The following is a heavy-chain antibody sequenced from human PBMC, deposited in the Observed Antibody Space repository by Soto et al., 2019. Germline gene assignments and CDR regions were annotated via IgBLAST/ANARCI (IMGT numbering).Heavy chain of an antibody. D-gene: IGHD6-19*01. J-gene: IGHJ5*02. V-gene: IGHV3-15*07. CDR2: IKSKTDGGTT. CDR1: GFTFSNVW. Sequence: EVQLVESGGGLVKPGGSLRLSCAASGFTFSNVWMNWVRQAPGKGLEWVGRIKSKTDGGTTDYAAPVKGRFTISRDDSKNTLYLQMNSLKTEDTAVYYCTPLALKYSSCWYEFSAWGQGTLVTVSS. CDR3: TPLALKYSSCWYEFSA.